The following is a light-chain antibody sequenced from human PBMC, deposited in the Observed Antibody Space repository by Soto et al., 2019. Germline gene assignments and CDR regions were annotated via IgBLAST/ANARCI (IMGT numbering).Light chain of an antibody. CDR1: ISDVAGYNY. CDR3: SSYAGNNNLV. CDR2: DVT. J-gene: IGLJ2*01. Sequence: QSVLTQPRSVSGSPGQSVSISCTGTISDVAGYNYVSWYQHHPGKAPKLLISDVTKRPSWVPDRFSGSKSGNTASLTISELQAEDEADYDCSSYAGNNNLVFGGGTSSPS. V-gene: IGLV2-11*01.